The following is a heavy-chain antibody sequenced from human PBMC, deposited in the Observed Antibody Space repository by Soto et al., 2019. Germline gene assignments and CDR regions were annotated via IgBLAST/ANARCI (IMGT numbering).Heavy chain of an antibody. Sequence: QVQLVQSGAEVKKPGASVKVSCKASGYTFTSYDINWVRQATGQGLEWMGWMNPNSGNTAYAQKFQGRVTMTRNTSISTAYMELSSLRSEDTAVYYCARERTAPNYFDYWGQGTLVTVSS. V-gene: IGHV1-8*01. CDR3: ARERTAPNYFDY. CDR2: MNPNSGNT. J-gene: IGHJ4*02. D-gene: IGHD1-1*01. CDR1: GYTFTSYD.